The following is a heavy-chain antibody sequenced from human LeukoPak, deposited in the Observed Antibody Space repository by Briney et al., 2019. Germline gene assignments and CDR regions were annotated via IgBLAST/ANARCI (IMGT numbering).Heavy chain of an antibody. CDR1: GGSLSSGGCY. J-gene: IGHJ5*02. V-gene: IGHV4-31*03. CDR2: IYYSGST. Sequence: SQTLSLTCTVSGGSLSSGGCYWSWLRQHPGKGLEWIGYIYYSGSTYYNPSLKSRVTISVGTSKNQFSLKLSSVTAADTAVYYCARDRQGWFDPWGQGTLVTVSS. CDR3: ARDRQGWFDP.